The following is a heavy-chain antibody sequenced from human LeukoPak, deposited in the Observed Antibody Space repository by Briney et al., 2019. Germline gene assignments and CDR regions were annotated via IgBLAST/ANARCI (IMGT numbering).Heavy chain of an antibody. CDR3: ARHYYDSSGYYVPFDY. CDR1: GGTFSSYA. CDR2: IIPIFGTA. D-gene: IGHD3-22*01. Sequence: GASVKVSCKASGGTFSSYAISWVRQAPGQGLEWMGGIIPIFGTANYAQKFQGRVTITADESTSTAYMELSSLRSEDTAVYYCARHYYDSSGYYVPFDYWGQGTLVTVSS. V-gene: IGHV1-69*13. J-gene: IGHJ4*02.